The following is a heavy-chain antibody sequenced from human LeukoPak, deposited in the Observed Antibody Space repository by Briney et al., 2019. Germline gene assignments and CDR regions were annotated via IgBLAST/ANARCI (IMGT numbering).Heavy chain of an antibody. Sequence: GGSLRLSCAASGFTVSSNYMSWVRQAPGKGLEWVSVISGSGGSTYYADSVKGRFTIFRDKSRNTLYLQLNSLRAEDTAVYYCAKGGWIPYHFDYWGQGSLVTVSS. J-gene: IGHJ4*02. D-gene: IGHD6-19*01. V-gene: IGHV3-23*01. CDR3: AKGGWIPYHFDY. CDR2: ISGSGGST. CDR1: GFTVSSNY.